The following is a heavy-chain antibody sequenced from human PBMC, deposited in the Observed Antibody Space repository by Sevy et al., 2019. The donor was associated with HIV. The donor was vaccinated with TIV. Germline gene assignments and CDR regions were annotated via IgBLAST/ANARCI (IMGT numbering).Heavy chain of an antibody. D-gene: IGHD1-1*01. CDR3: AKDGGRAWTDFDY. Sequence: GGSLRLSCAASGFTFSTSAMHWVRQAPGKGLEWVAVVSYDGSSQNYADSVEGRFTISRDDFKKMVYLQMNSLRVEDMAVYYCAKDGGRAWTDFDYWGQGTLVTVSS. CDR2: VSYDGSSQ. V-gene: IGHV3-30*04. CDR1: GFTFSTSA. J-gene: IGHJ4*02.